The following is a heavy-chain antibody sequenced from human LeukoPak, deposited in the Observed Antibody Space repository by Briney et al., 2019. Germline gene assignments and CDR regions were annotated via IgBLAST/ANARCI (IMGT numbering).Heavy chain of an antibody. V-gene: IGHV3-66*02. CDR1: GFTVSSNY. CDR3: ARARWGSSGWYYFDY. J-gene: IGHJ4*02. CDR2: IYSGGST. D-gene: IGHD6-19*01. Sequence: GGSLRLSCAASGFTVSSNYMSWVRQAPGKGLEWVSVIYSGGSTYYADSVKGRFTISRDNSKNTLYLQMNSLRAEDTAVYYCARARWGSSGWYYFDYWGQGTLVTVSP.